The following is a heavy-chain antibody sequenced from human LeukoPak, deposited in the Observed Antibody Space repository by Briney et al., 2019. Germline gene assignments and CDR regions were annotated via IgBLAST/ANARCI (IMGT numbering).Heavy chain of an antibody. D-gene: IGHD4-17*01. CDR2: INPSGGST. CDR3: ARDSADGDYDY. CDR1: GYTFTSHY. Sequence: VASVKVSCKASGYTFTSHYMHWVRQAPGQGLEWMGIINPSGGSTSYAQKFQGRVTMTRDTSTSTVYMELSSLRSEDTAVYYCARDSADGDYDYWGQGTLVTVSS. J-gene: IGHJ4*02. V-gene: IGHV1-46*01.